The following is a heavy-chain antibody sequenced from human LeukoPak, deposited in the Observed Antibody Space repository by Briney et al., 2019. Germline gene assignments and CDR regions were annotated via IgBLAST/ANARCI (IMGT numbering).Heavy chain of an antibody. J-gene: IGHJ3*02. CDR1: GGSISSGDSY. Sequence: PSQTLSLTCSVSGGSISSGDSYWSWFRQPPGKGLEWSGYIYYSGSTYYNPSLKSRVTISVDTSKNQFSLKLYSVTAADTAVYYCGRARDSSGYLDAFDIWGQGTMVTVSS. D-gene: IGHD3-22*01. CDR3: GRARDSSGYLDAFDI. CDR2: IYYSGST. V-gene: IGHV4-30-4*01.